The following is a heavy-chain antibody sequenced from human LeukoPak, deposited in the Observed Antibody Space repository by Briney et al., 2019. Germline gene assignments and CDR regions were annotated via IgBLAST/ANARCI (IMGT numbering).Heavy chain of an antibody. CDR3: AKGAGPPWFDP. CDR2: ISSTGRT. J-gene: IGHJ5*02. D-gene: IGHD6-19*01. CDR1: GASISSDTYF. V-gene: IGHV4-61*02. Sequence: SETLSLTCTVSGASISSDTYFWSWIRQPAGKGLEWIGRISSTGRTDYNPSLTSRVTISVDTSKNQLSMQLNSVTAADTAVYYCAKGAGPPWFDPWGQGTLVTVSS.